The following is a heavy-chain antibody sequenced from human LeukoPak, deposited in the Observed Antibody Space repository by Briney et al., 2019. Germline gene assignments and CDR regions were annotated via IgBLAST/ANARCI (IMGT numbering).Heavy chain of an antibody. Sequence: GGCLRLSCAASGFTFSSYGMHWVRQAPGKGLEWVAFIRFDGSDKYYADSVKGRFTISRDNSKNTVYLQMNSLRAEDTAVYHCAKVWCSSTSCHGGAMMDVWGKGTTVTVSS. D-gene: IGHD2-2*01. CDR2: IRFDGSDK. J-gene: IGHJ6*04. CDR3: AKVWCSSTSCHGGAMMDV. V-gene: IGHV3-30*02. CDR1: GFTFSSYG.